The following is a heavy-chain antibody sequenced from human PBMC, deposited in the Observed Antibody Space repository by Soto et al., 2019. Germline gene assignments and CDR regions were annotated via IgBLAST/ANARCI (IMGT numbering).Heavy chain of an antibody. Sequence: EVQLLESGGGLVQPGGSLRLSCAASGFSFSTYSMAWVRQTPGKGLAWVSGLSGGGSNTFYADSVQGRFTISVDNSKKTVYLQMNSLRVEDTAVYYCARWDGYGDVWGQGTLVTVSS. D-gene: IGHD4-17*01. CDR2: LSGGGSNT. J-gene: IGHJ4*02. CDR1: GFSFSTYS. CDR3: ARWDGYGDV. V-gene: IGHV3-23*01.